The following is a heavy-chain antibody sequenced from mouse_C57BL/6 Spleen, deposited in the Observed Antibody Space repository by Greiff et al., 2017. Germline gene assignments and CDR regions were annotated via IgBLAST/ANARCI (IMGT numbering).Heavy chain of an antibody. V-gene: IGHV1-59*01. J-gene: IGHJ3*01. D-gene: IGHD2-1*01. Sequence: VQLQQPGAELVRPGTSVKLSCKASGYTFTSYWMHWVKQRPGQGLEWIGVIDPSDSYTNYNQKFKGKAPLTVDTSSSTAYMQLSSLTSEDSAVYYCARGVYYGNSAWFAYWGQGTLVTVSA. CDR2: IDPSDSYT. CDR3: ARGVYYGNSAWFAY. CDR1: GYTFTSYW.